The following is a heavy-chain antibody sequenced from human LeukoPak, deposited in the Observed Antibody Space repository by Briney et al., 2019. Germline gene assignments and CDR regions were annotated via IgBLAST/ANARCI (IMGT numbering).Heavy chain of an antibody. J-gene: IGHJ6*03. Sequence: KSSETLSLTCAVYGGSFSGYCWSWIRQPPGKGLEWIGEINHSGSTNCNPSLKSRVTVSVDTSKNQFSLKLSPVTAADTAVYYCARGQEPLVATIRYDYMDVWGKGTTVTVSS. V-gene: IGHV4-34*01. CDR3: ARGQEPLVATIRYDYMDV. D-gene: IGHD5-12*01. CDR1: GGSFSGYC. CDR2: INHSGST.